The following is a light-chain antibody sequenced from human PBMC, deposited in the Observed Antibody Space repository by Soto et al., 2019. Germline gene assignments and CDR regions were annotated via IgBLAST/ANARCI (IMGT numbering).Light chain of an antibody. CDR3: SSYSSTSTRPL. CDR1: SNDIGGYNY. V-gene: IGLV2-14*03. Sequence: QSVLTQPASVSGSPGQSITIPCTGTSNDIGGYNYVSWYQQFPGKAPKLIIYDVTNRPSGVSFRFSGSKSGNTASLTISGLQAEDEAGYHCSSYSSTSTRPLFAAGTEVTVL. J-gene: IGLJ1*01. CDR2: DVT.